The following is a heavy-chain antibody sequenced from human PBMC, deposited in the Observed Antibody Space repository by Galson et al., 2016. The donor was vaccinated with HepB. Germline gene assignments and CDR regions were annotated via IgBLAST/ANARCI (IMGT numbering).Heavy chain of an antibody. CDR3: VRGGLGV. J-gene: IGHJ6*02. D-gene: IGHD7-27*01. CDR2: ISTYNGNT. Sequence: SVKVSCKATGGTFSSYAISWMRQAPGQGLEWMGWISTYNGNTKYAQKLQDRLTMTTDTPTSTAYMELRSLRYDDTAVYYCVRGGLGVWGQGTTVTVSS. CDR1: GGTFSSYA. V-gene: IGHV1-18*01.